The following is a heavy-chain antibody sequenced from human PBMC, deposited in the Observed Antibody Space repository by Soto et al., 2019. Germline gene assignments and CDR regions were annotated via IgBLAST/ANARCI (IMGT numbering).Heavy chain of an antibody. D-gene: IGHD5-18*01. Sequence: QVQLQESGPGLVKPSETLSLTCTVSGGSISSFYWSWIRQPPGGGLEWSGNIYYSGSTNDNPSLNSRVTISVDTSKHQFSLQLSSVTAADTAVYYCARRYGSCFDYWGQGTLVTVSS. V-gene: IGHV4-59*08. CDR3: ARRYGSCFDY. CDR1: GGSISSFY. CDR2: IYYSGST. J-gene: IGHJ4*02.